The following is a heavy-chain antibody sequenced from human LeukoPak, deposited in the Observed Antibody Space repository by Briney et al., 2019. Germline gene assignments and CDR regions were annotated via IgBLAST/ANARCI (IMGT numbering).Heavy chain of an antibody. Sequence: SETLSLTCTVSRGSISSSSYYWAWIRQPPGKGLEWIGNIYNTGSTNNNPSLKSRVTISADTSKNQLSLKLTSVTAADTAVYCCARHEVGYCSGGSCPYYFDYWGQGTLVTVSS. CDR2: IYNTGST. CDR1: RGSISSSSYY. J-gene: IGHJ4*02. V-gene: IGHV4-39*01. D-gene: IGHD2-15*01. CDR3: ARHEVGYCSGGSCPYYFDY.